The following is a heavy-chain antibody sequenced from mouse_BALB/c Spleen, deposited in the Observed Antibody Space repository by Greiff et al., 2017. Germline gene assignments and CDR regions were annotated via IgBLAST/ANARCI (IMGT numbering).Heavy chain of an antibody. V-gene: IGHV1S127*01. J-gene: IGHJ4*01. CDR2: IDPSDSYT. D-gene: IGHD2-3*01. CDR1: GYTFTSYW. CDR3: TRGEDGYHYAMDY. Sequence: QVQLQQPGAELVKPGASVKMSCKASGYTFTSYWMHWVKQRPGQGLEWIGVIDPSDSYTSYNQKFKGKATLTVDTSSSTAYMQLSSLTSEDSAVYYCTRGEDGYHYAMDYWGQGTSVTVSS.